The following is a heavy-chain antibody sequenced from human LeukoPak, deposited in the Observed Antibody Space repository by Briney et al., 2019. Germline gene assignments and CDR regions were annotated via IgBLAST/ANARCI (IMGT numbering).Heavy chain of an antibody. V-gene: IGHV3-48*04. CDR2: ISSASGSI. Sequence: GGSLRLSCAASGFTFSSYSMNWVRQAPGKGLEWVSYISSASGSIYYADSVKGRFTISRDDAKNSLFLQMKSLRAEDTAVYYCSRLRGYSYGYADYWGQGTLVTVSS. D-gene: IGHD5-18*01. CDR1: GFTFSSYS. J-gene: IGHJ4*02. CDR3: SRLRGYSYGYADY.